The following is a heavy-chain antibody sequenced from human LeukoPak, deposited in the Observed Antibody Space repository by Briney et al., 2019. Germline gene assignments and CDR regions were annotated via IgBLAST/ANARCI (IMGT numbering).Heavy chain of an antibody. CDR3: AGAGGVIPAAMGV. D-gene: IGHD2-2*01. J-gene: IGHJ4*02. Sequence: SETLSLTCTVSGYSINSGYYWGWIRQPPGKGLEWIGSIYHSGSTYYNPSLKSRVTISVDTSKNQFSLKLSSVTAADTAVYYCAGAGGVIPAAMGVWGQGTLVTVSS. CDR1: GYSINSGYY. CDR2: IYHSGST. V-gene: IGHV4-38-2*02.